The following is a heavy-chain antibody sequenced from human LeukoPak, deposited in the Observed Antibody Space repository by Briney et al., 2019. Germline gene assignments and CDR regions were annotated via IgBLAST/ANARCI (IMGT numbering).Heavy chain of an antibody. CDR1: GFTVSSNY. V-gene: IGHV3-66*01. CDR2: IFSGGST. CDR3: ARARDPGSFNRAFDF. D-gene: IGHD3-10*01. J-gene: IGHJ4*02. Sequence: GGSLRLSCAASGFTVSSNYMSWVRQAPGKGLEWVSVIFSGGSTYYADSVKGRFTISRDNSKNTLYLQMNSLRAEDTAVYYCARARDPGSFNRAFDFWGQGTLVTVSS.